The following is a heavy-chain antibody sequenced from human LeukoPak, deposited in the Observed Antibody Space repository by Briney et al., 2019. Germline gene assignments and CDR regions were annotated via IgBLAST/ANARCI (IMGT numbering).Heavy chain of an antibody. CDR2: IYYSGST. CDR1: GGSISSSSYY. J-gene: IGHJ4*02. Sequence: SETLSLTCTVSGGSISSSSYYWGWIRQPPGKGLEWIGSIYYSGSTYYNPSLKSRVTISVDTSKNQFSLKLSSVTAADTAVYYCARNLGAAGSPPAPYYFDYWGQGTLVTVSS. CDR3: ARNLGAAGSPPAPYYFDY. D-gene: IGHD6-13*01. V-gene: IGHV4-39*07.